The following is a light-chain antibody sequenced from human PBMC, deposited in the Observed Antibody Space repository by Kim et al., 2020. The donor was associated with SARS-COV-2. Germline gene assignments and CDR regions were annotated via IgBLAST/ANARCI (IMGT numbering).Light chain of an antibody. CDR2: RDN. CDR1: KMGDKY. CDR3: QAWDSSTGV. Sequence: SYELTQPPSVSVSPGQTASITCSGDKMGDKYACWYQQKPGQSPVLVIYRDNKRPSGIPERFSGSNSGNTATLTISGTQARDEADYYCQAWDSSTGVFGGGTQVTVL. J-gene: IGLJ7*01. V-gene: IGLV3-1*01.